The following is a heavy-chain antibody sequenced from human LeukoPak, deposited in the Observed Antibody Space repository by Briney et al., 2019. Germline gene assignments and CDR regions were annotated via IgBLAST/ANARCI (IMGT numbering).Heavy chain of an antibody. J-gene: IGHJ6*03. D-gene: IGHD6-6*01. CDR1: GGSISSGGYY. CDR2: IDYSGST. CDR3: ARVERSSSSRSSYYYYYMDV. V-gene: IGHV4-31*03. Sequence: SETLSLTCTVSGGSISSGGYYWSWIRQHPGKGLEWIGYIDYSGSTYYNPSLKSRVTISVDTSKNQFSLKLSSVTAADTAVYYCARVERSSSSRSSYYYYYMDVWGKGTTVTVSS.